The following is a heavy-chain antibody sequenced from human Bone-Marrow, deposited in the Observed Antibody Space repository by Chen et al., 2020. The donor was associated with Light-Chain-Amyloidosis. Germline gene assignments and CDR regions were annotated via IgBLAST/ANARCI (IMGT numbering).Heavy chain of an antibody. J-gene: IGHJ4*02. CDR3: ARRRDGYNFDY. CDR1: GYTFPNYW. V-gene: IGHV5-51*01. D-gene: IGHD5-12*01. CDR2: IYPEDSDA. Sequence: EVQLAQSGPDVKKPGEYLKPSCKGTGYTFPNYWIGWVRQMPGKGLEWMGVIYPEDSDARYSPSFEGQVTISADKSITTAYLQWRSLKASDTAMYYCARRRDGYNFDYWGQGTLVTVSS.